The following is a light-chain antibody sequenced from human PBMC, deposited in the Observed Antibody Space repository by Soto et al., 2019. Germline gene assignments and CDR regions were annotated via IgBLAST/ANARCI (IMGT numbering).Light chain of an antibody. Sequence: IVLTQSPGTLSLSPGERATLSCRASQSVSSSYLAWYQQTPGQAPRLLIHGASSMDTGIPDRWSGSGSVTDITLTMRRLEPEDFAVYYCQQYSSPRTFGQGTKVEIK. CDR3: QQYSSPRT. CDR1: QSVSSSY. J-gene: IGKJ1*01. CDR2: GAS. V-gene: IGKV3-20*01.